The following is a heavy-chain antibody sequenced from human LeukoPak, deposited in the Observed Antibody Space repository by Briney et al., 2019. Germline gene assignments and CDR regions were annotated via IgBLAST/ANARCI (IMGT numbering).Heavy chain of an antibody. J-gene: IGHJ4*02. V-gene: IGHV1-8*01. CDR2: MNPNSGNT. CDR3: AGGTRDARGLQGFDY. D-gene: IGHD5-24*01. CDR1: GYTFTSYD. Sequence: GASVKVSCKASGYTFTSYDINWVRQATGQGLGWMGWMNPNSGNTGYAQKFQGRVTMTRNTSISTAYMELSSLRSEDTAVYYCAGGTRDARGLQGFDYWGQGTLVTVSS.